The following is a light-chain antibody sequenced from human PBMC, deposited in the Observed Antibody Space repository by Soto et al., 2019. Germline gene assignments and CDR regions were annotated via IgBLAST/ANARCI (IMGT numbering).Light chain of an antibody. Sequence: EIVLTQSPGTLSLSLGERATLSCRASQSFSSTYLAWYQQRPGQAPRLLIYAASTRATGIPDRFSGSGSGTDFTLTIARLEPEDFAVYYCQQYRYSPGTFGQGPNLEI. V-gene: IGKV3-20*01. CDR2: AAS. CDR1: QSFSSTY. J-gene: IGKJ2*02. CDR3: QQYRYSPGT.